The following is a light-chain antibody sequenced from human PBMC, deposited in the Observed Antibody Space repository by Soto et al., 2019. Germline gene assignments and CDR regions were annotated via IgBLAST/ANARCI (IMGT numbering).Light chain of an antibody. J-gene: IGKJ1*01. Sequence: DIQMTQSPPYVSASVGDRVTITCRASQGISTWLAWYQQKPGKAPKLLIYGASSLQSGVPSRFSGSGSGTDFTLTISSLQPEDVATYYCQKYNSALGWTFGQGTKVDIK. CDR2: GAS. CDR1: QGISTW. CDR3: QKYNSALGWT. V-gene: IGKV1-12*01.